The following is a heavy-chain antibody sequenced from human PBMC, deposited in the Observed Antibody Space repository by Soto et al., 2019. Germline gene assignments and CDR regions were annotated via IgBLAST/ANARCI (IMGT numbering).Heavy chain of an antibody. Sequence: TLSLTCTVSGVSISNDVYYWTWIRQYPGKGLEWVGYIYYTGSTYYNPSLTSRVMMSVDTSKNQFSLKLSSVTAADTAVYYCARQEYGDYVFLDYWGQGTLVTVSS. CDR2: IYYTGST. CDR1: GVSISNDVYY. D-gene: IGHD4-17*01. V-gene: IGHV4-31*03. CDR3: ARQEYGDYVFLDY. J-gene: IGHJ4*02.